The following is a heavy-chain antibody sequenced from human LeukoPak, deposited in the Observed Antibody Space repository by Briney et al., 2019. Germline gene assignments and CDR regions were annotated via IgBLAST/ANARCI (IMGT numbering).Heavy chain of an antibody. CDR1: GGSISNYY. V-gene: IGHV4-59*01. J-gene: IGHJ6*02. CDR2: IYFSGIT. CDR3: ARTPSLYGTNSLEV. Sequence: SETLSLTCTVSGGSISNYYWNWIRQPPGKGLEWIGYIYFSGITNYNPSLNNRVTISLDTSKNQFSLRLRSVTAADTAVYYCARTPSLYGTNSLEVWGQGTTVTVSS. D-gene: IGHD4-23*01.